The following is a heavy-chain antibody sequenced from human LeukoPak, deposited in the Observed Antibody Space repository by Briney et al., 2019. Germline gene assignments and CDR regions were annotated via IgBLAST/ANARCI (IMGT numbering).Heavy chain of an antibody. CDR3: ARGYCSGTACDLDY. CDR2: ISSSGNSI. D-gene: IGHD2-15*01. CDR1: GFTFSSFE. V-gene: IGHV3-48*03. J-gene: IGHJ4*02. Sequence: GRSLRLSCAASGFTFSSFEMNWVRQAPGKGLEWVSYISSSGNSIYYADSVKGRFTISRDNAKSSLYLQMNGLRAEDTAVYYCARGYCSGTACDLDYWGQGTLVTVSS.